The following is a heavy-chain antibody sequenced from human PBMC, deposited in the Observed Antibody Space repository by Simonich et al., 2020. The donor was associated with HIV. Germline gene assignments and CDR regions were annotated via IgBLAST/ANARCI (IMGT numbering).Heavy chain of an antibody. CDR2: INLNSGAT. Sequence: QVQLVQSGAEVKKPGASVKVSCKASGYTFTDYSIHWVRQAPGHGLEWVGWINLNSGATNFAQNFQGRVTLTRDTSISTAYMELSRLKSEDTAVYFCARAPYTSGWYGIDYWGQGTLVTVSS. J-gene: IGHJ4*02. CDR1: GYTFTDYS. V-gene: IGHV1-2*02. CDR3: ARAPYTSGWYGIDY. D-gene: IGHD6-19*01.